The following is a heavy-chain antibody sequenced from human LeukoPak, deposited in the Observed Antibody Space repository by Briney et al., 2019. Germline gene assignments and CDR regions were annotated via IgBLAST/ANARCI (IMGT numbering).Heavy chain of an antibody. V-gene: IGHV3-74*01. J-gene: IGHJ4*02. CDR3: ARSLGSSGYQDY. D-gene: IGHD3-22*01. CDR1: GFTFSDYG. Sequence: GGSLRLSCVASGFTFSDYGMHWVRQAPGKGLVWVSRINSDGSSTSYADSVKGRFTISRDNAKNTVYPQMNSLRAEDTAVYYCARSLGSSGYQDYWGQGTLVTVSS. CDR2: INSDGSST.